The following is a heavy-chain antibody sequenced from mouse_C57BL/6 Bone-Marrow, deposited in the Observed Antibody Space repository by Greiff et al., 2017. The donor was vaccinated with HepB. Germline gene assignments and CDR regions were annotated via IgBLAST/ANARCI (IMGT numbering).Heavy chain of an antibody. CDR3: ARVGTAQATFAY. V-gene: IGHV1-55*01. J-gene: IGHJ1*03. CDR2: IYPGSGST. CDR1: GYTFTSYW. Sequence: QVQLQQPGAELVKPGASVKMSCKASGYTFTSYWITWVKQRPGQGLEWIGDIYPGSGSTNYNEKFKSKATLTVDTSSSTAYMQLSSLTSEDSAVYYCARVGTAQATFAYWGTGTTVTVSS. D-gene: IGHD3-2*02.